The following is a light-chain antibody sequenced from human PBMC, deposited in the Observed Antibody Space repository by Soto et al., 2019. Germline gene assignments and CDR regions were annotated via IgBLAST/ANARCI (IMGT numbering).Light chain of an antibody. CDR3: QTWGTGIRV. CDR1: SGHSSYA. J-gene: IGLJ3*02. V-gene: IGLV4-69*01. Sequence: QLVLTQSPSASASLGASVKLTCTLSSGHSSYAIAWHQQQPEKGPRYLMMLYSDGSHTKGDGIPDRFSGSSSGAERYLTISSLQSEDEADYYCQTWGTGIRVFGGGTKVTVL. CDR2: LYSDGSH.